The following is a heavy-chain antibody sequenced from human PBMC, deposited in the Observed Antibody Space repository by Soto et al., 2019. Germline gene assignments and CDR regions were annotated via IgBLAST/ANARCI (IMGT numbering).Heavy chain of an antibody. CDR3: AKCRASCYNGFDY. D-gene: IGHD2-2*02. CDR2: ISAYNGHT. V-gene: IGHV1-18*04. CDR1: GYTISNYA. J-gene: IGHJ4*02. Sequence: GASVKVSCKASGYTISNYAMSWVRQAPGQGLEWMGWISAYNGHTNYAQKLQGRVTMTTDTSTSTAYMELRSLRSDDTAVYYCAKCRASCYNGFDYWGQGTLVTVSS.